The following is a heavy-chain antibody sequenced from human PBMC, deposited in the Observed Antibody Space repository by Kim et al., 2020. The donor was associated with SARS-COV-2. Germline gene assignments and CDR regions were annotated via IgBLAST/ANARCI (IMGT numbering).Heavy chain of an antibody. Sequence: SETLSLTCFVSGDSISNYYWSWIRQPPGKRLEWIAWVHPSGRNMYNPSLKSRVTISLDTSLNLFSLTLRSVTAADTAADYCARHENSGTYPLDNWGQGTLLTVSS. V-gene: IGHV4-59*08. CDR2: VHPSGRN. D-gene: IGHD3-10*01. CDR1: GDSISNYY. J-gene: IGHJ4*02. CDR3: ARHENSGTYPLDN.